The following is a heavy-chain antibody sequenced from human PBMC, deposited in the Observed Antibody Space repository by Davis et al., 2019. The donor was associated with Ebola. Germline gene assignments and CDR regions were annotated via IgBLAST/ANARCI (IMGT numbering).Heavy chain of an antibody. V-gene: IGHV1-18*01. Sequence: AASVKVSCKASHDTFTNYDFTWVRQAPGQGLEWMGRISPYSGNTNFAQKVQGRVSLTTDTSTSTAYMELRSLRSDDTAVYYCARDVVVVAATDWFDPWGQGTLVTVSS. J-gene: IGHJ5*02. CDR2: ISPYSGNT. CDR3: ARDVVVVAATDWFDP. D-gene: IGHD2-15*01. CDR1: HDTFTNYD.